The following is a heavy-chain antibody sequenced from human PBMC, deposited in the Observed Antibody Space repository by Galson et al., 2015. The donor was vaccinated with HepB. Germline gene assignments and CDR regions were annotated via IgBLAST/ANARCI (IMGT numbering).Heavy chain of an antibody. CDR3: AHERGDYSSSWYEFDY. CDR2: IYWDDDK. CDR1: GFSLSTSGVG. Sequence: PALVKPTQTLTLTCTFSGFSLSTSGVGVGWIRQPPGKALEWLALIYWDDDKRYSPSLKSRLTITKDTSKNQVVLTMTNMDPVDTATYYCAHERGDYSSSWYEFDYWGQGTLVTVSS. D-gene: IGHD6-13*01. V-gene: IGHV2-5*02. J-gene: IGHJ4*02.